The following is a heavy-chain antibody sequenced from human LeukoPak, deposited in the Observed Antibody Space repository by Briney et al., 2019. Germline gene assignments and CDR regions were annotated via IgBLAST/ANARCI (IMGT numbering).Heavy chain of an antibody. D-gene: IGHD1-26*01. CDR2: MNPNSGNT. Sequence: ASVKVSCKASGYTFTSYDINWVRQATGQGLEWMGWMNPNSGNTGYAQKLQGRVTMTTDTSTSAAYMELRSLRSDDTAVYYCASTHSGSYFVWDYWGQGTLVTVSS. J-gene: IGHJ4*02. CDR3: ASTHSGSYFVWDY. V-gene: IGHV1-8*02. CDR1: GYTFTSYD.